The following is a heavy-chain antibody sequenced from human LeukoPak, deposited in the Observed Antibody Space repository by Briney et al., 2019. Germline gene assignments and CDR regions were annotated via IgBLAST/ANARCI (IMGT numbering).Heavy chain of an antibody. CDR2: IYHSGST. CDR3: ARERPHAYGSGSLLFDY. Sequence: PSGTLSLTCAVSGGSISSSNWWSWVRQPPGKGLEWIGEIYHSGSTNYNPSLKSRVTISVDKSKNQFSLKLSSVTAADTAVYYCARERPHAYGSGSLLFDYRGQGTLVTVSS. CDR1: GGSISSSNW. J-gene: IGHJ4*02. D-gene: IGHD3-10*01. V-gene: IGHV4-4*02.